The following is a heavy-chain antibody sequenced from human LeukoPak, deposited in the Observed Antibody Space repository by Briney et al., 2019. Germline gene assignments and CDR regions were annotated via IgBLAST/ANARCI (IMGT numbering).Heavy chain of an antibody. V-gene: IGHV1-2*02. J-gene: IGHJ3*02. CDR3: ASDVTMAYAFDI. CDR2: INPNSGGT. Sequence: ASVKVSCKVSGYTLTELSMHWVRQAPGQGLEWMGWINPNSGGTNYAQKFQGRVTMTRDTSISTAYMELSRLRSDDTAVYYCASDVTMAYAFDIWGQGTMVTVSS. CDR1: GYTLTELS. D-gene: IGHD3-10*01.